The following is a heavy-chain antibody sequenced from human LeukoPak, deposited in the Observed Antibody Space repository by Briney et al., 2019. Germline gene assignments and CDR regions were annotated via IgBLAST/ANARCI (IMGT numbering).Heavy chain of an antibody. CDR2: IRNDGSTK. J-gene: IGHJ2*01. Sequence: PGGSLRLSCAGSGFSLSTYWMNWVRQAPGKGLEWVAFIRNDGSTKYYADSVKGRFTISRDNSKNTLYLDMNSLTIEETAVYYCAKVHTSSWGFFEVWGRGAPVTVSS. CDR3: AKVHTSSWGFFEV. CDR1: GFSLSTYW. V-gene: IGHV3-30*02. D-gene: IGHD6-13*01.